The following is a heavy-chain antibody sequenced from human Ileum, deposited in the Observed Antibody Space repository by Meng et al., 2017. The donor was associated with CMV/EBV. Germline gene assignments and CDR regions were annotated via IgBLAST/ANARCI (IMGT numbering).Heavy chain of an antibody. CDR3: TYGWPLKY. J-gene: IGHJ4*02. CDR1: DSVSISTES. V-gene: IGHV6-1*01. D-gene: IGHD3-10*01. Sequence: QVQLHQAGPGLVKPSQTLSLTCAGDSVSISTESWNWIRQSPSRGLKWLGRTWYGSKWYYEYAVSVKSRITIIPDTSQNQISLQLNSVTPDDTAVYYCTYGWPLKYWGQGSLVTVSS. CDR2: TWYGSKWYY.